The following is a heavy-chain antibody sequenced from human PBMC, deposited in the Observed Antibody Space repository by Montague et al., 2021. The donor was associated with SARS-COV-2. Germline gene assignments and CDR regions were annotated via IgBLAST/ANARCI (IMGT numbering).Heavy chain of an antibody. Sequence: SETRSLTCAAYDGSLSDSLWAWIRQSPGKGLEWIGEVKQSGSSNYNPSLESRVDISVDMSKNQFSLNLLSVTAADTALYFCARRTDKWHWYYYTGFDVWGPGTAVTVSS. CDR2: VKQSGSS. CDR3: ARRTDKWHWYYYTGFDV. D-gene: IGHD1-7*01. V-gene: IGHV4-34*01. J-gene: IGHJ6*02. CDR1: DGSLSDSL.